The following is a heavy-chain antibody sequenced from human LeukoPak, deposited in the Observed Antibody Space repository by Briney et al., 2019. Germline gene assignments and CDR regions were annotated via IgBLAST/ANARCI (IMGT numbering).Heavy chain of an antibody. CDR1: GFTFSNYA. CDR3: ASRAGVLLWFGESDYFDY. D-gene: IGHD3-10*01. Sequence: GGSLRLSCTASGFTFSNYAMNWVRQAPGKGLEWISYISHTGATIYYADSVKGRFTISRDNAKNSLYLQMNSLRAEDTAVYYCASRAGVLLWFGESDYFDYWGQGTLVTVSS. CDR2: ISHTGATI. V-gene: IGHV3-48*03. J-gene: IGHJ4*02.